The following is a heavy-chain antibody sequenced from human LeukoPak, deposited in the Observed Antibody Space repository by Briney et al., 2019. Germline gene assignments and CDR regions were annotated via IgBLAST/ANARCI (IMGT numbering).Heavy chain of an antibody. CDR2: ISYDGSNK. J-gene: IGHJ4*02. D-gene: IGHD3-10*01. V-gene: IGHV3-30-3*01. CDR1: GFTFSSYA. CDR3: ARDIYGSGRSFFDY. Sequence: TGGSLRLSCAASGFTFSSYAMHWVRQAPGKGLEWVAVISYDGSNKYYADSVKGRFTISRDNSKNTLYLQMNSLRAEDTAVYYCARDIYGSGRSFFDYWGQGTLVTVSS.